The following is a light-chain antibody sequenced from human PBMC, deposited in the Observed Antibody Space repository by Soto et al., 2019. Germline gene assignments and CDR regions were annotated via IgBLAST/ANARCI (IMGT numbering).Light chain of an antibody. CDR3: QQRRDWPLT. Sequence: EIVLTQSPATLSLSPGERATLSCRASQSVSSYLAWYQQKPGQAPRLLISDASNRATGIPARFSGSGSGTDFTLTVSSLEPEEFAVYYCQQRRDWPLTFGGGTKVE. CDR2: DAS. V-gene: IGKV3-11*01. J-gene: IGKJ4*01. CDR1: QSVSSY.